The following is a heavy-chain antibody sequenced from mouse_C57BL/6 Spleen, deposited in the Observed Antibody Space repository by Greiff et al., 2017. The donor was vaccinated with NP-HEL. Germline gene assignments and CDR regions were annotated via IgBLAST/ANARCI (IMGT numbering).Heavy chain of an antibody. CDR2: IHPNSGST. D-gene: IGHD1-1*01. CDR3: ARFYCIYVAWFAY. J-gene: IGHJ3*01. Sequence: QVQLQQPGAELVKPGASVKLSCKASGYTFTSYWMHWVKQRPGQGLEWIGMIHPNSGSTNYNEKFKSKATLTVDKSSSTAYMQLSSLTSEDSAVYYCARFYCIYVAWFAYWGQGTLVTVST. CDR1: GYTFTSYW. V-gene: IGHV1-64*01.